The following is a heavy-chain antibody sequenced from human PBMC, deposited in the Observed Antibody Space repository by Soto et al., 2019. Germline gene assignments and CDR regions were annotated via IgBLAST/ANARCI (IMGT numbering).Heavy chain of an antibody. D-gene: IGHD2-15*01. CDR1: VGPISNPY. Sequence: SETLSLTCSVAVGPISNPYWSWIRQSPGKGMEWIGYIYSNGNTNYNPSLKSRLTISIDPSKNQFSLKLSSLSAADTAVYYCARRYGGTFDYWGQGTLVTVSS. CDR3: ARRYGGTFDY. CDR2: IYSNGNT. V-gene: IGHV4-59*08. J-gene: IGHJ4*02.